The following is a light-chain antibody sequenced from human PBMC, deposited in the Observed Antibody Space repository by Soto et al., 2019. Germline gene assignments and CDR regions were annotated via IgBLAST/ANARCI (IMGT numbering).Light chain of an antibody. CDR3: SSYAGSNKFVV. CDR2: ELS. CDR1: NSDVGGYNY. V-gene: IGLV2-8*01. Sequence: QSALTQPPSASGSPGQSVTISCTGTNSDVGGYNYVSWYQQHPGKAPKLMIYELSKRPSGVPDRLSGSKSGNTASLTVSGRQAEDEADYYCSSYAGSNKFVVFGGGTKLTVL. J-gene: IGLJ2*01.